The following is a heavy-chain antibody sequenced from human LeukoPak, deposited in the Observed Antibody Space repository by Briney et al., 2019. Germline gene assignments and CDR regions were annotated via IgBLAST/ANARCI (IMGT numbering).Heavy chain of an antibody. J-gene: IGHJ4*02. CDR2: INAGNGNT. V-gene: IGHV1-3*01. CDR3: ARPTYYYDSSGYEDYFDY. D-gene: IGHD3-22*01. CDR1: GYTFTSYA. Sequence: GASVKVSCKASGYTFTSYAMHWVRQSRGQRLEWMGWINAGNGNTKYSQKFQGRVTIIRDTSASTAYMELSRLRSEDTAVYYCARPTYYYDSSGYEDYFDYWGQGTLVTVSS.